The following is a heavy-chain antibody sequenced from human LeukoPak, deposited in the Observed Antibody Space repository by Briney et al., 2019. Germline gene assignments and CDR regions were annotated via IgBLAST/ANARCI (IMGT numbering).Heavy chain of an antibody. CDR2: IDPSDSYT. CDR1: GYSFTSYW. V-gene: IGHV5-10-1*01. CDR3: ARLGDGYNSHFQH. D-gene: IGHD5-24*01. J-gene: IGHJ1*01. Sequence: GESLKISCKGSGYSFTSYWISWVRQMPGKGLEWMGRIDPSDSYTNYSPSFQGHVTIASDKSVCTAYLQWSSLKASDTAMYYCARLGDGYNSHFQHWGQGTLVTVS.